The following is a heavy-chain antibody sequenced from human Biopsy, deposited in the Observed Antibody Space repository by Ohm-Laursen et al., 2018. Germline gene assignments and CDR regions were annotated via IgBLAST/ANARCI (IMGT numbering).Heavy chain of an antibody. CDR3: VRDSTLDY. J-gene: IGHJ4*02. CDR2: LTWNSANI. CDR1: GFNFNHYA. Sequence: SLRLSCSASGFNFNHYAMQWVRQVPGKGLEWVSGLTWNSANIGYADSVKGRFTISRDNARNSLFLEMSSLREEDTGLYHCVRDSTLDYWGQGTLVTVSS. V-gene: IGHV3-9*01.